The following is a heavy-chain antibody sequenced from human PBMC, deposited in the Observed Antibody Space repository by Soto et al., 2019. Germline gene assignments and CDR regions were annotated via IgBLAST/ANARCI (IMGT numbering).Heavy chain of an antibody. CDR2: INPNSGGT. V-gene: IGHV1-2*04. J-gene: IGHJ3*02. CDR1: GYTFTGYY. Sequence: ASVKVSCKASGYTFTGYYMHWVRQAPGQGLEWMGWINPNSGGTNYAQKFQGWVTMTRDTSISTAYMELSRLRSDDTAVYYCARARYYYDSSGTHAFDIWGQGTMVTVSS. D-gene: IGHD3-22*01. CDR3: ARARYYYDSSGTHAFDI.